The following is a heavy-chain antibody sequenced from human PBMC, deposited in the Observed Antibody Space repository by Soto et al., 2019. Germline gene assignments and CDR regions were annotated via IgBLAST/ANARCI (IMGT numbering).Heavy chain of an antibody. CDR2: MSPKSGIT. CDR3: ARGVDAGYDY. V-gene: IGHV1-8*01. Sequence: ASVKVSCKASGYTFSDLDINWVRQATGQGLEWMGWMSPKSGITDYAQKFQGRVTMTRDTSISTAYMELSNLRSEDTAVYYCARGVDAGYDYWGQGTQVTAPQ. J-gene: IGHJ4*02. CDR1: GYTFSDLD. D-gene: IGHD5-12*01.